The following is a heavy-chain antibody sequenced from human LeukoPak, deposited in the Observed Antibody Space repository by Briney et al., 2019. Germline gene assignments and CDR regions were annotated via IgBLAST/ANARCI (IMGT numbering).Heavy chain of an antibody. D-gene: IGHD5-18*01. CDR3: ARDKAMAFDY. CDR2: IIPIFGTA. V-gene: IGHV1-69*05. Sequence: SVKVSCKASGGTFSSYAISWVRQAPGRGLEWMGGIIPIFGTANYAQKFQGRVTITTDESTSTAYMELSSLRSEDTAMYYCARDKAMAFDYWGQGTLVTVSS. CDR1: GGTFSSYA. J-gene: IGHJ4*02.